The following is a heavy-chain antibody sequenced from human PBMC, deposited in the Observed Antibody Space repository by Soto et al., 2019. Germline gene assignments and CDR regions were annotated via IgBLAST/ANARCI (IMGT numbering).Heavy chain of an antibody. Sequence: LRLSCAASGFSFSDYAMSWVRQAPGKGLEWVSMISGGGSRTFYVDSVKGRFTISRDNSKNTLYLQLNSLRAEDTAVYFCAKDSTVNYYSVWGSYRYTSFVFWGQGTLVTVSS. CDR1: GFSFSDYA. D-gene: IGHD3-16*02. CDR2: ISGGGSRT. V-gene: IGHV3-23*01. CDR3: AKDSTVNYYSVWGSYRYTSFVF. J-gene: IGHJ4*02.